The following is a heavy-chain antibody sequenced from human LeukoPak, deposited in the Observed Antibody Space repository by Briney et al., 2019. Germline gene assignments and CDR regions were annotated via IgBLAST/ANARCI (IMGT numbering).Heavy chain of an antibody. CDR1: GYSFTSYW. CDR2: IYPGDSDT. D-gene: IGHD5-18*01. CDR3: ARQGLRGYSYGRLPDY. Sequence: GESLKISCKGSGYSFTSYWIGWVHQMPGKGLEWMGIIYPGDSDTRYSPSFQGQVTISADKSISTAYLQWSSLKASDTAMYYCARQGLRGYSYGRLPDYWGQGTLVTVSS. V-gene: IGHV5-51*07. J-gene: IGHJ4*02.